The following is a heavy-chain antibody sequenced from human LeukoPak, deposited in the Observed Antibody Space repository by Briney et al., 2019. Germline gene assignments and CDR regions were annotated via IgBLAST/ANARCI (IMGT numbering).Heavy chain of an antibody. J-gene: IGHJ4*02. CDR2: IYSGGST. CDR1: GFTVSNNY. CDR3: AKTTGGNAYDYIHY. V-gene: IGHV3-66*01. D-gene: IGHD5-12*01. Sequence: GGSLRLSCAASGFTVSNNYMSWVHQAPGKGLEWVSVIYSGGSTYYADSVKGRFTISRDNSKNTLYLQMNSLRAEDTALYYCAKTTGGNAYDYIHYWGQGTLVTVSS.